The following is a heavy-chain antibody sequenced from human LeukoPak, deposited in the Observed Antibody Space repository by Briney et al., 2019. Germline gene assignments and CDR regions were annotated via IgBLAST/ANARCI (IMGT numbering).Heavy chain of an antibody. Sequence: SETLSLTCTVFGGPISSYYWNWIRQPPGKGLEWIRYVSYRGTTNYNPSLKSRATISVDTSKNQFSLKLSSVTAADTAVYYCARPYSSNWYDAFHIWGQGTMVTVSS. V-gene: IGHV4-59*01. CDR3: ARPYSSNWYDAFHI. CDR2: VSYRGTT. D-gene: IGHD6-13*01. CDR1: GGPISSYY. J-gene: IGHJ3*02.